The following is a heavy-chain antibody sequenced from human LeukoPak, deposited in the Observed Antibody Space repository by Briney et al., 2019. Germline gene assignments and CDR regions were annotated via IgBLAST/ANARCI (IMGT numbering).Heavy chain of an antibody. D-gene: IGHD1-26*01. Sequence: PGGSLRLSCAASGFTFSSYAMGWVRQASGKGLEWVSTISGSDGSTYYADSVKGRFTISRGNSKNTLYLQMNSLRAEDTAVYYCAKYGGWELPYYYFDYWGQGTLVTVSS. J-gene: IGHJ4*02. CDR3: AKYGGWELPYYYFDY. V-gene: IGHV3-23*01. CDR2: ISGSDGST. CDR1: GFTFSSYA.